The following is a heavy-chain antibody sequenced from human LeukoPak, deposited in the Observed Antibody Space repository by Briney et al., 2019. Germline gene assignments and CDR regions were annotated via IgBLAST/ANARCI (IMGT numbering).Heavy chain of an antibody. J-gene: IGHJ5*02. Sequence: PGGSLRLSCAASGFTFSDYAMNWVRQAPGKGLEWVSYISSSGTTIQYSDSVRGRFTISRDNAKNSLYLQMRSLRAEDTAVYYCAREWESRGGDRFDPWGQGTLVTVSS. CDR3: AREWESRGGDRFDP. CDR1: GFTFSDYA. CDR2: ISSSGTTI. D-gene: IGHD1-26*01. V-gene: IGHV3-48*04.